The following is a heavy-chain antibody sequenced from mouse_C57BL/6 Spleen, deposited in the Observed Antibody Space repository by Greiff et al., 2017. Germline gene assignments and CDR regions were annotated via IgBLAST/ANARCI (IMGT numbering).Heavy chain of an antibody. J-gene: IGHJ2*01. CDR2: INPSNGGT. CDR1: GYTFTSYW. V-gene: IGHV1-53*01. Sequence: QVQLKEPGTELVKPGASVKLSCKASGYTFTSYWMHWVKQRPGQGLEWIGNINPSNGGTNYNEKFKSKATLTVDKSSSTAYMQLSSLTSEDSAVYYCARERGGRDFFDYWGQGTTLTVSS. CDR3: ARERGGRDFFDY.